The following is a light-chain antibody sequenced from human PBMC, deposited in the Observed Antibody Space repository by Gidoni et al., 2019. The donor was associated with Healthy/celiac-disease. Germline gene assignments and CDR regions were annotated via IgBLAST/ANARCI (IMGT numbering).Light chain of an antibody. CDR2: AAS. V-gene: IGKV1-39*01. CDR1: QSISSY. Sequence: IQMTQSPSSLSASVGDRVTITFRASQSISSYLNWYQQKPGKAPKLLIYAASSLQSGVPSRFSGSGSGTDFTLTISSLQPEDFATDYCQQSYSTPRMFTFGPGTKVDIK. CDR3: QQSYSTPRMFT. J-gene: IGKJ3*01.